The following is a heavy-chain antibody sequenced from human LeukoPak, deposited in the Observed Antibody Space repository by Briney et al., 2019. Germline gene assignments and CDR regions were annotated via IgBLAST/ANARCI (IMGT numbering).Heavy chain of an antibody. V-gene: IGHV1-8*01. CDR3: ARGRIAAAGTIAYNDY. J-gene: IGHJ4*02. D-gene: IGHD6-13*01. CDR1: GYTFTSYD. CDR2: MNPNSGNT. Sequence: EASVKVSCKASGYTFTSYDINWVRQATGQGLEWMGWMNPNSGNTGYAQKFQGRVTITADESTSTAYMELSSLRSEDTAVYYCARGRIAAAGTIAYNDYWGQGTLVTVSS.